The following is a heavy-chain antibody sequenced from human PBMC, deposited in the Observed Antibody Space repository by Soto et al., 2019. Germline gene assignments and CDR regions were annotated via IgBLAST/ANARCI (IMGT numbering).Heavy chain of an antibody. D-gene: IGHD2-8*01. CDR3: ARVGPTIGVFDY. CDR1: GYTFTGYY. Sequence: SVKVSCKASGYTFTGYYMHWVRQAPGQGLEWMGWINANNGNTNYAQKLQGRVTMTTDTSTSTAYMELRSLRSDDTAVYYCARVGPTIGVFDYWGQGTLVTVSS. J-gene: IGHJ4*02. CDR2: INANNGNT. V-gene: IGHV1-18*04.